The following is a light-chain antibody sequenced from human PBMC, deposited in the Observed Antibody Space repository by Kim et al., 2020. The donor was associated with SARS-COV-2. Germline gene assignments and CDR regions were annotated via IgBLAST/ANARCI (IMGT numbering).Light chain of an antibody. CDR3: LRYHGGPWV. CDR1: NGAVTSFFY. V-gene: IGLV7-43*01. J-gene: IGLJ3*02. CDR2: NTS. Sequence: PGGTVTLTCASSNGAVTSFFYTCWFKKKPGQAPRALINNTSKKHAWTPARFAGSLRGGKAALTLSGVQPEDEAEYYCLRYHGGPWVFGGGTRLTVL.